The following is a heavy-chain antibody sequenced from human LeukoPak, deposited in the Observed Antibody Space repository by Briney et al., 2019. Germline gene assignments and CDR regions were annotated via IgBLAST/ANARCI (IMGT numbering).Heavy chain of an antibody. J-gene: IGHJ4*02. V-gene: IGHV4-30-4*01. CDR1: GGSISSGDYY. CDR2: IYYSGST. D-gene: IGHD6-13*01. CDR3: ARVIAAAAYFDY. Sequence: SETLSLTCTVSGGSISSGDYYWSWIRQPPGKGLEWIGYIYYSGSTYYNPSLKSRVTISVDTSKNQFSLKLSSVAAADTAVYYCARVIAAAAYFDYWGQGTLVTVSS.